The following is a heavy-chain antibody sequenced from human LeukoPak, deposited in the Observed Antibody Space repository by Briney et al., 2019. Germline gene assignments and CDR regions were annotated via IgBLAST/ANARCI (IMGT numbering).Heavy chain of an antibody. V-gene: IGHV3-7*01. CDR1: GFTFSSYW. CDR2: IKQDGSEK. D-gene: IGHD3-22*01. J-gene: IGHJ1*01. CDR3: AGLNYYDSRGYYLYFQH. Sequence: PGGSLRLSCAASGFTFSSYWMSWVRQAPGKGLEWVANIKQDGSEKYYVDSVKGRFTISRDNAKNSLYLQMNSLRAEDTAVYYCAGLNYYDSRGYYLYFQHWGQGTLVTVSS.